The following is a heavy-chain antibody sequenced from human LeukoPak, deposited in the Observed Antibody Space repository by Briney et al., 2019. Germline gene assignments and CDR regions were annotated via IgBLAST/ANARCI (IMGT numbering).Heavy chain of an antibody. V-gene: IGHV3-23*01. CDR1: GFTFSRYD. J-gene: IGHJ4*02. Sequence: QSGGSLRLSCAASGFTFSRYDMSWVRQAPGKGLEWVSAISGSGGSTYYADSVKGRFTISRDSSKNTLYLQMNSLRAEDTAMYFCARDSAVYDTVGSFELWGQGTLVTVSS. CDR2: ISGSGGST. CDR3: ARDSAVYDTVGSFEL. D-gene: IGHD3-22*01.